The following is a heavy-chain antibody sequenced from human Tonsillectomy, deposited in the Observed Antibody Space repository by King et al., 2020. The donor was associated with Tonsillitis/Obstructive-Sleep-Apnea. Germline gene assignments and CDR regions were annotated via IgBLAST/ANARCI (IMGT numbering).Heavy chain of an antibody. CDR3: ARARTTTVTPRIRYFDL. V-gene: IGHV4-34*01. CDR2: INHSGST. Sequence: VQLQQWGAGLLKPSETLSLTCAVYGGSFSGYYWSWIRQPPGKGLEWIGEINHSGSTNYNPSLKSRVTISVDTSKNQFSLKLSSVTAADTAVYYCARARTTTVTPRIRYFDLWGRGTLVTVSS. CDR1: GGSFSGYY. D-gene: IGHD4-17*01. J-gene: IGHJ2*01.